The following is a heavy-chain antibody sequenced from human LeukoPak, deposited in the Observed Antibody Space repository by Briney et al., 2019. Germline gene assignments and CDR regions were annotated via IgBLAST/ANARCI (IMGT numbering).Heavy chain of an antibody. CDR1: GFTFSTCA. V-gene: IGHV3-23*01. CDR3: ARDIGQSYDTSDNWFDP. Sequence: GGSLRLSCAASGFTFSTCAMNWVRQAPGKGLEWVSSISGSGNNIYYADSVKGRFTISRDNSKNTLYLQMRSLRVEDTAVYYCARDIGQSYDTSDNWFDPWGQGTLVTVSS. J-gene: IGHJ5*02. D-gene: IGHD3-22*01. CDR2: ISGSGNNI.